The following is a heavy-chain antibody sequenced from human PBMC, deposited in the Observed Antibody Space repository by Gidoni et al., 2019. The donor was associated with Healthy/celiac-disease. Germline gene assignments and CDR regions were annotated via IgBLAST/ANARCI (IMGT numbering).Heavy chain of an antibody. J-gene: IGHJ4*02. CDR3: AKDIDYGDYVFDY. V-gene: IGHV3-9*01. Sequence: EVQLVESGGGWVQPGRSLRLSCAASGFTFDDYAMPWVRQAPGKGLEWVSGISWNSGSIGYADSVKGRFTISRDNAKNSLYLQMNSLRAEDTALYYCAKDIDYGDYVFDYWGQGTLITVSS. CDR1: GFTFDDYA. CDR2: ISWNSGSI. D-gene: IGHD4-17*01.